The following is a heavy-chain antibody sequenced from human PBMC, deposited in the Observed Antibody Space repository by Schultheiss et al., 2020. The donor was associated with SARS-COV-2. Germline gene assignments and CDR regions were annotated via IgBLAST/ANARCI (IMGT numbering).Heavy chain of an antibody. V-gene: IGHV3-23*01. CDR1: GFTFSSYE. CDR3: ARDWSGSFDY. Sequence: GGSLRLSCAASGFTFSSYEMNWVRQAPGKGLEWVSAISGSGGSTYYADSVKGRFTISRDNSKNTLYLQMNSLRAEDTAVYYCARDWSGSFDYWGQGTLVTVSS. CDR2: ISGSGGST. D-gene: IGHD1-26*01. J-gene: IGHJ4*02.